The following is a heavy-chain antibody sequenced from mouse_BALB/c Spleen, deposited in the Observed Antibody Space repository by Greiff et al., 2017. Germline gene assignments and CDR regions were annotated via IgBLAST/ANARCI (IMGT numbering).Heavy chain of an antibody. D-gene: IGHD2-2*01. CDR2: ISYSGST. CDR3: ARGGGYDAWFAY. J-gene: IGHJ3*01. V-gene: IGHV3-2*02. CDR1: GYSITSDYA. Sequence: EVHLVESGPGLVKPSQSLSLTCTVTGYSITSDYAWNWIRQFPGNKLEWMGYISYSGSTSYNPSLKSRISITRDTSKNQFFLQLNSVTTEDTATYYGARGGGYDAWFAYWGQGTLVTVSA.